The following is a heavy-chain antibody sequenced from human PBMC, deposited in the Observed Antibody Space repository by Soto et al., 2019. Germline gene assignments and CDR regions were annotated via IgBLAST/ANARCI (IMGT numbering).Heavy chain of an antibody. CDR2: ISGSGGST. J-gene: IGHJ4*02. CDR1: GFTFSSYA. Sequence: EVQLLESGGGLVQPGGSLRLSCTASGFTFSSYAMSWVRQAPGKGLEWVSVISGSGGSTYYADSVKGRFTISRDNSKNTLYLQMNSLRAEDTAVYYCASRTSGWYFDYWGQGTLVTLSS. CDR3: ASRTSGWYFDY. D-gene: IGHD6-19*01. V-gene: IGHV3-23*01.